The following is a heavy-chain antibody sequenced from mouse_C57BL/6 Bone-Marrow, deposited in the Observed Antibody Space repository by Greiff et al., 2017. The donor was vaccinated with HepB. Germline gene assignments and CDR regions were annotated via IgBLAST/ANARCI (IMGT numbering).Heavy chain of an antibody. CDR3: ARRYYGSSLAWFAY. D-gene: IGHD1-1*01. CDR2: INPGSGGT. Sequence: QVQLKESGAELVRPGTSVKVSCKASGYALTNYLIEWVKQRPGQGLEWIGVINPGSGGTNYNEKFKGKATLTADKSSSTAYMQLSSLTSEDSAVYFCARRYYGSSLAWFAYWGQGTLVTVSA. CDR1: GYALTNYL. J-gene: IGHJ3*01. V-gene: IGHV1-54*01.